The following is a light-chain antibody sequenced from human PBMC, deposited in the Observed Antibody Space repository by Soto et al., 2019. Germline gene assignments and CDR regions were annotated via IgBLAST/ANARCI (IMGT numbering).Light chain of an antibody. Sequence: DVQMTQSPSTLSASVGDRVTITCRASQSISSWLAWYQQKPGKAPKLLIYKASTLESGVPSNFSGSGSGTEFTLTISSLQPEDFATYYCQQYNRYQWTLGPGPKVDSK. CDR2: KAS. CDR3: QQYNRYQWT. CDR1: QSISSW. V-gene: IGKV1-5*03. J-gene: IGKJ1*01.